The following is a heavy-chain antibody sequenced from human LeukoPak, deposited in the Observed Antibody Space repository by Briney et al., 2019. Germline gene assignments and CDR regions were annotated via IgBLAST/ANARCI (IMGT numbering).Heavy chain of an antibody. CDR3: ARALARYNWNSPFDY. D-gene: IGHD1-7*01. Sequence: PGGSLRLSCAASGFTFSSYEMNWVRQAPGKGPEWVSYISSSGSTIYYADSVKGRFTISRDNAKNSLYLQMNSLRAEDTAVYYCARALARYNWNSPFDYWGQGTLVTVSS. CDR1: GFTFSSYE. V-gene: IGHV3-48*03. J-gene: IGHJ4*02. CDR2: ISSSGSTI.